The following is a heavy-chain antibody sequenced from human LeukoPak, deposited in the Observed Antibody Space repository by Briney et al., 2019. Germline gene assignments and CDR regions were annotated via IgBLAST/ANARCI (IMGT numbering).Heavy chain of an antibody. Sequence: PSETLSLTCTVSGGSISSSSYYRGWIRQPPGKGLEWIGSIYYSGSTYYNPSLKSRVTISVDTSKNQFSLKLSSVTAADTAVYYCASDSSGYYYFDYWGQGTLVTVSS. CDR3: ASDSSGYYYFDY. D-gene: IGHD3-22*01. J-gene: IGHJ4*02. V-gene: IGHV4-39*01. CDR2: IYYSGST. CDR1: GGSISSSSYY.